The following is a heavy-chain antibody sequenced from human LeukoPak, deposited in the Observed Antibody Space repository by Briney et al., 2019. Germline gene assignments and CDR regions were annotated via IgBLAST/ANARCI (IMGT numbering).Heavy chain of an antibody. CDR3: ASQSSGWYKGAKLWVY. D-gene: IGHD6-19*01. V-gene: IGHV3-48*03. Sequence: GGSLRLSCVASGFTFGSYEMNWVRQAPGKGLEWASYISSSGSGSTIYYADSVKGRFTISRDNAKNSLYLQMDSLRAEDTAVYYCASQSSGWYKGAKLWVYWGQGTLVTVSS. CDR2: ISSSGSGSTI. J-gene: IGHJ4*02. CDR1: GFTFGSYE.